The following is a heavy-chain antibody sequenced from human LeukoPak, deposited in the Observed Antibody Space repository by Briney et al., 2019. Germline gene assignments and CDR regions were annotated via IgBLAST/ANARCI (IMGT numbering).Heavy chain of an antibody. CDR2: INHSGST. D-gene: IGHD6-13*01. J-gene: IGHJ6*03. Sequence: SETLSLTCAVYGGSFSGYYWSWIRQPPGKGLEWIGEINHSGSTNYNPSLKSRVTISVDTSKNQFSLKLSSVTAADTAVYYCASQGSIAAAGSGRNYYYYYMDVWGKGTTVTISS. V-gene: IGHV4-34*01. CDR3: ASQGSIAAAGSGRNYYYYYMDV. CDR1: GGSFSGYY.